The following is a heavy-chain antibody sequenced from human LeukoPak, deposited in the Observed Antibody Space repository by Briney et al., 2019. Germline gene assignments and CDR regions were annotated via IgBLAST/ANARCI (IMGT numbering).Heavy chain of an antibody. CDR1: GYTLTELS. V-gene: IGHV1-24*01. Sequence: ASVKVSCKVSGYTLTELSMHWVRQAPGKGLEWMGGFDPEDGETIYAQKFQGRVTMTEDTSTDTAYMELSSLRSEDTAVYYCATQGRFLEWLFSDYWGQGTLVTVSS. CDR3: ATQGRFLEWLFSDY. CDR2: FDPEDGET. J-gene: IGHJ4*02. D-gene: IGHD3-3*01.